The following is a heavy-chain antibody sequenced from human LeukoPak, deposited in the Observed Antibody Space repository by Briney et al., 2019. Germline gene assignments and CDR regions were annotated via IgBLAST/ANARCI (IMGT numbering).Heavy chain of an antibody. D-gene: IGHD3-22*01. V-gene: IGHV3-23*01. CDR1: GFTFSTYA. Sequence: GGSLRLSCAASGFTFSTYAMSWVRQAPGKGLEWVSAISGSGDSTYYVDSVKGRFTISRDNSKNTLYLQIKSLRAEDTAVYYCARDLSGYEARGFYFDYWGQGALVTVFS. CDR2: ISGSGDST. J-gene: IGHJ4*02. CDR3: ARDLSGYEARGFYFDY.